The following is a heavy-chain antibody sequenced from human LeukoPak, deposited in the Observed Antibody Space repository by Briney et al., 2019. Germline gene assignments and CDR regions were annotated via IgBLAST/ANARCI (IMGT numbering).Heavy chain of an antibody. CDR3: ARGAPRNFMTSSSWYGGQFDY. Sequence: SETLSLTCAVYGESFSDYYWSWIRQPPGKGLEWIGEINHSGSTNYNSALKSRVTISVDRSRNQFSLNLNSVTAADTAVYYCARGAPRNFMTSSSWYGGQFDYWGQGALVSVSS. CDR2: INHSGST. D-gene: IGHD6-13*01. J-gene: IGHJ4*02. CDR1: GESFSDYY. V-gene: IGHV4-34*01.